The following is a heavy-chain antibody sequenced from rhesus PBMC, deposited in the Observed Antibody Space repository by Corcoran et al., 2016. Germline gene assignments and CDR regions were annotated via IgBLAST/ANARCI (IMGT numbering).Heavy chain of an antibody. Sequence: QVRLQESGPGLVKSSETLSLTCAVSGGSMIERSFWNWIRQPPGKGMEWIGNIYANSVTTYNPSLKSRVTISKDTSNNQFFLKVTSVTAADTAVYYCASPFERGRFEVWGAGVLVTVSS. CDR3: ASPFERGRFEV. CDR2: IYANSVTT. V-gene: IGHV4S9*01. CDR1: GGSMIERSF. D-gene: IGHD3-34*01. J-gene: IGHJ5-1*01.